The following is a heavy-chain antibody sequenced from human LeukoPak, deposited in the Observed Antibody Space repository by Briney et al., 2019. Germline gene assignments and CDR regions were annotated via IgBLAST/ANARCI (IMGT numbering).Heavy chain of an antibody. V-gene: IGHV3-23*01. Sequence: GGSLRLFCAASGFTFRSYVMSWDRQAPGKGLEWVSAISGSGDSTYYADSVKGRFTISRDNSKNTLYLQMNSLRAEDTAVYYCAKEGYSYGPPGYWGQGTLVTVSS. CDR1: GFTFRSYV. CDR2: ISGSGDST. D-gene: IGHD5-18*01. J-gene: IGHJ4*02. CDR3: AKEGYSYGPPGY.